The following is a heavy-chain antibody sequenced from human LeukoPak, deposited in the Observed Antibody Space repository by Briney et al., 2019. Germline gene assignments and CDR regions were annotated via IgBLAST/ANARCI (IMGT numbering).Heavy chain of an antibody. D-gene: IGHD3-10*01. J-gene: IGHJ5*02. CDR1: GFTFSSYW. CDR2: INSDGSST. CDR3: ARVQYYGSGSYYNWFDP. Sequence: GGSLRLSCAASGFTFSSYWMSWVRQAPGKGLEWVSRINSDGSSTTYADSVKGRFTISRDNAKNTLYLQMNSLRAEDTAVYYCARVQYYGSGSYYNWFDPWGQGTLVTVSS. V-gene: IGHV3-74*01.